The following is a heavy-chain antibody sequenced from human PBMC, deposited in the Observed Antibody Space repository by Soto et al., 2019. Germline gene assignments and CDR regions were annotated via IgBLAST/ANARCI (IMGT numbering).Heavy chain of an antibody. CDR3: ARGLIYFDNYYGMDV. CDR2: IYYSGST. V-gene: IGHV4-30-4*01. D-gene: IGHD3-9*01. J-gene: IGHJ6*02. CDR1: GGSISSGDYY. Sequence: SETLSLTCTVSGGSISSGDYYWSWIRQPPGKGLEWIGYIYYSGSTYYNPSLKSRVTISVDTSKNQFSLKLSSVTAADTAVYYCARGLIYFDNYYGMDVWGQGTTVTVSS.